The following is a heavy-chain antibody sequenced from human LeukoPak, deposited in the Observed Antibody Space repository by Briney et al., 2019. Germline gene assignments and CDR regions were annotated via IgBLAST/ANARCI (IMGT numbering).Heavy chain of an antibody. CDR2: IYYSGST. D-gene: IGHD2-21*02. CDR3: ARHRKRGVVTAILGAFDI. J-gene: IGHJ3*02. Sequence: SETLSLTCTVSGGSISSYYWSWIRQPPGKGLEWIGYIYYSGSTNYNPSLKSRVTISVDTSKNQFSLKLSSVTAADTAVYYCARHRKRGVVTAILGAFDIWGQGTMVIVSS. V-gene: IGHV4-59*08. CDR1: GGSISSYY.